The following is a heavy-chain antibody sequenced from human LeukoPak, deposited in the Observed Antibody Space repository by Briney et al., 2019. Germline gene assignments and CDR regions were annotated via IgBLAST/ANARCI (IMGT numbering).Heavy chain of an antibody. D-gene: IGHD6-6*01. CDR1: GFTFSNYG. CDR2: ISSSSSSI. J-gene: IGHJ4*02. Sequence: PGGSLILSCAASGFTFSNYGMDWVRQAPGKGLEWVSYISSSSSSIHYADSVKGRFTISRDNAKNSLFLQMNSLRAEDTAVYYCARGGAARPDYWGQGTLVTVSS. V-gene: IGHV3-21*05. CDR3: ARGGAARPDY.